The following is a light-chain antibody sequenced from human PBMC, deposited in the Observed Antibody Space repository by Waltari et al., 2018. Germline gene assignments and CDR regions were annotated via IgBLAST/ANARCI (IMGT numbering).Light chain of an antibody. Sequence: QSALTQPPSVSGAPGPRVTIPCTGRGSNLGAGYDVHWYQQFPGTVPKLLLSGNNNRPSGVPDRFSASKTGTSASLAITGLQAEDEADYYCQSYDRSLSVVFGGGTKLTVL. CDR1: GSNLGAGYD. J-gene: IGLJ2*01. CDR3: QSYDRSLSVV. CDR2: GNN. V-gene: IGLV1-40*01.